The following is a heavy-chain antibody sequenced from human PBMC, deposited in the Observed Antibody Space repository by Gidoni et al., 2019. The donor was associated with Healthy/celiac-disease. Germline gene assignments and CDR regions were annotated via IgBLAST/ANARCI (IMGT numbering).Heavy chain of an antibody. CDR2: ISYDGSNK. CDR1: GFTFSSYG. J-gene: IGHJ6*02. D-gene: IGHD2-2*01. Sequence: QVQLVESGGGVVQPGRSLRLSCAASGFTFSSYGMHWVRQAPGKGLEWVAVISYDGSNKYYADSVKGRFTISRDNSKNTLYLQMNSLRAEDTAVYYCAKDDCSSTSCPPSYYYGMDVWGQGTTVTVSS. CDR3: AKDDCSSTSCPPSYYYGMDV. V-gene: IGHV3-30*18.